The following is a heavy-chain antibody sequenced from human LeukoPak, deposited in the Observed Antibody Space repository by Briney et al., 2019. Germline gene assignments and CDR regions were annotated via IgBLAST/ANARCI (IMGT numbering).Heavy chain of an antibody. J-gene: IGHJ2*01. D-gene: IGHD2-15*01. CDR1: GYIFTDYY. CDR3: ARVALGSWYFDL. Sequence: ASVKVSCKASGYIFTDYYMHWVRQAPGQELGWMGWISTYNGNTNYAQKFQGRVTLTTDTSTRTAYMDLRSLRSDDTAVYHCARVALGSWYFDLWGRGTLVTVSS. CDR2: ISTYNGNT. V-gene: IGHV1-18*04.